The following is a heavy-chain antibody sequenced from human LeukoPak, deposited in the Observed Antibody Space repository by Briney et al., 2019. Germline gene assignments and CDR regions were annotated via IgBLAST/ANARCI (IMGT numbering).Heavy chain of an antibody. D-gene: IGHD2-2*01. CDR2: IYTSGST. CDR3: ARQAHQLLDAFDI. CDR1: GGSISSGSYY. V-gene: IGHV4-61*02. J-gene: IGHJ3*02. Sequence: SETLSLTCTVSGGSISSGSYYWSWIRQPAWKGLEWIGRIYTSGSTNYNPSLKSRVTISVDTSKNQFSLKLSSVTAADTAVYYCARQAHQLLDAFDIWGQGTMVTVSS.